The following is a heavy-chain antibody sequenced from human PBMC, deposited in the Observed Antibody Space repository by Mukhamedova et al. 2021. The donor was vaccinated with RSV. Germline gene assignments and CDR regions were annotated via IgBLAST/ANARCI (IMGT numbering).Heavy chain of an antibody. CDR3: AKDFFCYFDY. CDR2: SGSSGI. Sequence: SGSSGINAEYMGKGRFTISRDNSKNTLYLQMNSLRAEDTAVYYCAKDFFCYFDYWGQGTLVTVSS. V-gene: IGHV3-23*01. D-gene: IGHD2/OR15-2a*01. J-gene: IGHJ4*02.